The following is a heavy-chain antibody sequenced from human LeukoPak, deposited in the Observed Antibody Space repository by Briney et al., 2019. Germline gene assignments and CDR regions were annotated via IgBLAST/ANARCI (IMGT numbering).Heavy chain of an antibody. V-gene: IGHV1-69*04. D-gene: IGHD6-19*01. CDR2: IIPILGIA. J-gene: IGHJ4*02. CDR3: AREGGIAVAQRAFDY. CDR1: GGTSSSYA. Sequence: SVKVSCKASGGTSSSYAISWVRQAPGQGLEWMGRIIPILGIANYAQKFQGRVTITADKSTSTAYMELSSLRSEDTAVHYCAREGGIAVAQRAFDYWGQGTLVTVSS.